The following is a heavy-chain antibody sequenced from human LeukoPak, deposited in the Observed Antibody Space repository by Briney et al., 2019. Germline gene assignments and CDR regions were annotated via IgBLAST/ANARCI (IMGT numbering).Heavy chain of an antibody. V-gene: IGHV3-9*01. J-gene: IGHJ6*02. Sequence: GGSLRLSCAASGFTFDDYAMHWVRQAPGKGLEWVSGISWNSGSIGYADSVKGRFTISRDNAKNSLYLQMNSLRAEDTALYYCAKDTWPSFYDFLYYYGMDVWGQGTTVTVSS. D-gene: IGHD3-3*01. CDR3: AKDTWPSFYDFLYYYGMDV. CDR1: GFTFDDYA. CDR2: ISWNSGSI.